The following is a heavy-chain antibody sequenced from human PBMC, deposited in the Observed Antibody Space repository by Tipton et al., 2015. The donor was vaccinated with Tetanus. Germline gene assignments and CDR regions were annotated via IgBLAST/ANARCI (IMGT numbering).Heavy chain of an antibody. CDR2: IQRGGST. Sequence: TLSLTCGVFGDYLSDYYWTWVRQPPGKGLEWIGEIQRGGSTNYNPSLKSRVSMSLDTAQNQFSLQLRSVTAADTAIYYCARTTRRWLHPDYWGQGTLVTVSS. CDR3: ARTTRRWLHPDY. D-gene: IGHD5-24*01. CDR1: GDYLSDYY. J-gene: IGHJ4*02. V-gene: IGHV4-34*01.